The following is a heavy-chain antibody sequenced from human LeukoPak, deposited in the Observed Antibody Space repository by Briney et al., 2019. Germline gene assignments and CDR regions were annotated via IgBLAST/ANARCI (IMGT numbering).Heavy chain of an antibody. CDR3: ARLWEGDY. CDR1: GFTFSSYE. D-gene: IGHD1-26*01. V-gene: IGHV3-48*03. Sequence: GGYLRLSCAASGFTFSSYEMIWDRQAPGMGLEWVSYISSGGSTIYHADSVKGRFTISTDNAKNSLYLQMNSLRAEDTAVYYCARLWEGDYWGQGPLVTVSS. CDR2: ISSGGSTI. J-gene: IGHJ4*02.